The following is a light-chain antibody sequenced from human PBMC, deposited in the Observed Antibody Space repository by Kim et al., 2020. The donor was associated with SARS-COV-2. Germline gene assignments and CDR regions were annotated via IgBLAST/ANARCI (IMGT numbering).Light chain of an antibody. CDR3: QQYHTYSA. Sequence: DIQMTQSPSTLSASVGDRVTITCRASQSIVRWLAWYQQKPGKAPKLLIYKASSLQSGVPSRFSGSGSGTEFTLTISSLQPDDFATYFCQQYHTYSAFGQGTKLEI. CDR1: QSIVRW. J-gene: IGKJ2*01. CDR2: KAS. V-gene: IGKV1-5*03.